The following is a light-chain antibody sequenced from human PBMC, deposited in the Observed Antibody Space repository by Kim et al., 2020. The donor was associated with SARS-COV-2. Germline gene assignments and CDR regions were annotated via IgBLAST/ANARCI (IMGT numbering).Light chain of an antibody. CDR3: QQYNDWPT. J-gene: IGKJ1*01. V-gene: IGKV3-15*01. CDR2: DAS. Sequence: SVSPGERATRPCSGSQDVIRNLAWYQQKPGQSPRLLIYDASTGTTGLPARFSGSGSGTEFTLTISSLQSEDFAVYYCQQYNDWPTFGQGTKVDIK. CDR1: QDVIRN.